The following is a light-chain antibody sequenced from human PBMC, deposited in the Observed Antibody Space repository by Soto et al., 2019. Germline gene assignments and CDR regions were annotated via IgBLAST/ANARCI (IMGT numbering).Light chain of an antibody. CDR3: QQYYSIPYT. CDR2: WAS. CDR1: QSILYSSNNNNY. Sequence: DIVMTQSPDSLAVSLGERATINCKSSQSILYSSNNNNYLAWYQQKPGQPPELLIYWASTRESGVPDRFSGSGSGTDFTLTISSLQAEDVAVYCCQQYYSIPYTFGQGTKLEIK. J-gene: IGKJ2*01. V-gene: IGKV4-1*01.